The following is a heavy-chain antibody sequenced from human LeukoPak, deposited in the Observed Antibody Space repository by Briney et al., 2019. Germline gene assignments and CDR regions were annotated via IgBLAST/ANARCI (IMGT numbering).Heavy chain of an antibody. CDR3: ARDAVVIDAFDI. V-gene: IGHV4-61*02. CDR1: GGSISSSGYY. D-gene: IGHD3-22*01. J-gene: IGHJ3*02. Sequence: PSETLSLTCTVSGGSISSSGYYWGWIRQPAGKGLEWIGRIYTSGSTNYNPSLKSRVTISVDTSKNQFSLKLSSVTAADTAVYYCARDAVVIDAFDIWGQGTMVTVSS. CDR2: IYTSGST.